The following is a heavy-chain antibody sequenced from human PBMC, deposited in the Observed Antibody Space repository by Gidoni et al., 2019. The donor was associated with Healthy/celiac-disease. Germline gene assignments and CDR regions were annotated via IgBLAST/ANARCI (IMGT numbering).Heavy chain of an antibody. V-gene: IGHV1-8*01. D-gene: IGHD3-3*01. CDR1: GYTFTGYD. CDR3: ARGHLEYDFWSGINWFDP. J-gene: IGHJ5*02. CDR2: MNPNSGNT. Sequence: QVQLVQSGAEVNKPVASVKVSCKASGYTFTGYDINWVRQATGQGIEWMGWMNPNSGNTGYEQKFQGRVTMTRNTSISTAYMELSSLRSEDTAVYYCARGHLEYDFWSGINWFDPWGQGTLVTVSS.